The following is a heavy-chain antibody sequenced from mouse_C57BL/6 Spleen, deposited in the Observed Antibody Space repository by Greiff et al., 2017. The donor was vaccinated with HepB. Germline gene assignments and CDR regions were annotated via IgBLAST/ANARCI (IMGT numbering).Heavy chain of an antibody. CDR3: ARWLLTWYFDV. J-gene: IGHJ1*03. D-gene: IGHD2-3*01. CDR2: ISYDGSN. CDR1: GYSITSGYY. Sequence: EVQLQQSGPGLVKPSQSLSLTCSVTGYSITSGYYWNWIRQFPGNKLEWMGYISYDGSNNYNPSLKNRISITRDTSKNQFFLKLNSVTTEDTATYYCARWLLTWYFDVWGTGTTVTVSS. V-gene: IGHV3-6*01.